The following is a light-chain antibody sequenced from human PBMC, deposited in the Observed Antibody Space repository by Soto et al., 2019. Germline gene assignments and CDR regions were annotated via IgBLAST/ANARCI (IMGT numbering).Light chain of an antibody. CDR3: QQYGSSPHT. V-gene: IGKV3-20*01. CDR2: GAS. J-gene: IGKJ2*01. Sequence: EIVLTQSPGTLSLSPGERATLSCRASQSVSSSYLAWYQHKPGQATRLLIYGASSRATGIPDRFSGSVSGTDFTLTISRLEPEDVAVYYCQQYGSSPHTFGQGTMLEIK. CDR1: QSVSSSY.